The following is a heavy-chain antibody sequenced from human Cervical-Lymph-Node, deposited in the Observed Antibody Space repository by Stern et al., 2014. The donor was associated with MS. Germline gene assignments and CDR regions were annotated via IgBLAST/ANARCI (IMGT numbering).Heavy chain of an antibody. Sequence: VQLVESGGGVVQPGRSLRLSCATSGFTFSTYGMNWVRQAPGKGLEWVAVVSYDGSHKYYVDSVNGRFTISRDNSKNTVYLQMNSLRPEDTAVYYCVLVDTVMDRAFDYWGQGTLVTVSS. CDR1: GFTFSTYG. CDR3: VLVDTVMDRAFDY. V-gene: IGHV3-30*03. CDR2: VSYDGSHK. D-gene: IGHD5-18*01. J-gene: IGHJ4*02.